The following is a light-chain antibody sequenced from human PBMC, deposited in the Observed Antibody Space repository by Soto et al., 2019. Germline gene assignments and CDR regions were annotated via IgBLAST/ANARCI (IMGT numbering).Light chain of an antibody. CDR1: QSVSSNS. Sequence: EIVLTQSPGTLSLSPGERATLSCRASQSVSSNSLAWYHQKPGQPPRLLMYGASNRATGIPDRFSGSGSGTDFTLTISRLEPEDFAVYYCQQYGSSLITFGQGTRLEI. V-gene: IGKV3-20*01. J-gene: IGKJ5*01. CDR3: QQYGSSLIT. CDR2: GAS.